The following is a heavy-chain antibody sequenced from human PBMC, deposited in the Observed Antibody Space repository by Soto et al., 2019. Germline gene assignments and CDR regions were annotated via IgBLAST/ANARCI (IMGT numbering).Heavy chain of an antibody. CDR3: ARDSFGGSAHWFDP. CDR1: GGSISSGGYY. V-gene: IGHV4-30-4*08. J-gene: IGHJ5*02. CDR2: IYYSGST. Sequence: SETLSLTCTVSGGSISSGGYYWTWIRQHPGKGLEWIGHIYYSGSTYYNPSLKSRVTISVDTSKNQFSLKLSSVTAADTAVYYCARDSFGGSAHWFDPWGQGTLVTVSS. D-gene: IGHD3-10*01.